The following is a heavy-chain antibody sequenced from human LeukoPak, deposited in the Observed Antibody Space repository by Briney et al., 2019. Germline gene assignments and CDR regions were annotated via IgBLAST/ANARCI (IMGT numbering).Heavy chain of an antibody. CDR3: ARYLIAVAETGYYFDY. V-gene: IGHV3-30-3*01. CDR2: ISYDGSNK. J-gene: IGHJ4*02. Sequence: QPGRSLRLSCAASGFTFSSYAMHWVRQAPGKGLGWVAVISYDGSNKYYADSVKGRFTISRDNSKNTLYLQMNSLRAEDTAVYYCARYLIAVAETGYYFDYWGQGTLVTVSS. D-gene: IGHD6-19*01. CDR1: GFTFSSYA.